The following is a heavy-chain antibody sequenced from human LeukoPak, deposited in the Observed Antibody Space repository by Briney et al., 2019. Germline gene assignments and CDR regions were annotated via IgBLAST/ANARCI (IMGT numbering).Heavy chain of an antibody. D-gene: IGHD2-21*02. J-gene: IGHJ1*01. CDR2: LSGIGGST. V-gene: IGHV3-23*01. CDR3: AKDLKYCVGDCYEYFQH. Sequence: PGGSLRLFHAVSGFTFSLCDMSWARHAPGKGRVYGSALSGIGGSTYYADSVKGRFTISRDNSKNTLYLQMNSLRAEDTAVYYCAKDLKYCVGDCYEYFQHWGQGTLVTVSS. CDR1: GFTFSLCD.